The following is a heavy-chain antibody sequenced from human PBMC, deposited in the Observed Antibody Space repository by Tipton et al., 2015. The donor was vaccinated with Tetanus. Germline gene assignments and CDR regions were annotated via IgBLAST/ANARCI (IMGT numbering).Heavy chain of an antibody. CDR1: GGSISSGGFF. Sequence: TLSLTCTVSGGSISSGGFFWNWLRQSPGKGLEWIGYVYYSGDTYYNPSLKSRVTISVDTSKNQFSLKLSSVTAADTAVYYCARRHQTYYDFWSGSRDLDNWFDPWGQGTLVTVSS. D-gene: IGHD3-3*01. CDR2: VYYSGDT. V-gene: IGHV4-30-4*08. CDR3: ARRHQTYYDFWSGSRDLDNWFDP. J-gene: IGHJ5*02.